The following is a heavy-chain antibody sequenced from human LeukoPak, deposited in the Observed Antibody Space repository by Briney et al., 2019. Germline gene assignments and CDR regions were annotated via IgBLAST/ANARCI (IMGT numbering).Heavy chain of an antibody. CDR3: ARGVDTTTIGELNY. CDR2: ITPDGGGA. V-gene: IGHV3-74*01. Sequence: GGSLRLSCATSGFTFRNFWMHWVRQAPGRGLVWVSRITPDGGGADYMDSVRGRFTISRDNAKNTLYLQMNSLGAEDMAVYFCARGVDTTTIGELNYWGQGTLVTVSS. D-gene: IGHD5-12*01. J-gene: IGHJ4*02. CDR1: GFTFRNFW.